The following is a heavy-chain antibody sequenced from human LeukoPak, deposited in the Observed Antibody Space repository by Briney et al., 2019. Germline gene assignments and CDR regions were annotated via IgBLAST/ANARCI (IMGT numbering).Heavy chain of an antibody. CDR3: ARDRPSVRGIMYYYYYYMDV. D-gene: IGHD3-10*01. J-gene: IGHJ6*03. V-gene: IGHV3-21*01. Sequence: GSLRLSCAASRFTFSSYSMNWVRQAPGKGLEWVSSISSSGSYIYYADSVKGRFTISRDNAKNSLYLQMNSLRAEDTAVYYCARDRPSVRGIMYYYYYYMDVWGKGTTVTISS. CDR1: RFTFSSYS. CDR2: ISSSGSYI.